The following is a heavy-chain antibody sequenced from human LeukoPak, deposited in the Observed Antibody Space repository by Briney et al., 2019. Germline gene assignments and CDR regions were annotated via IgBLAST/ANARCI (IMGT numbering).Heavy chain of an antibody. CDR2: ISAYNGNT. D-gene: IGHD2-2*02. CDR1: GYTFTSYG. Sequence: ASVTVSFKASGYTFTSYGISWVRQAPGQGLEWVGWISAYNGNTNYAQKLQGRVTMTTDTSTSTAYMELRSLRSDDTAVYYCARDFEAIGYCSSTSCYMDWFDPWGQGTLVTVSS. CDR3: ARDFEAIGYCSSTSCYMDWFDP. V-gene: IGHV1-18*01. J-gene: IGHJ5*02.